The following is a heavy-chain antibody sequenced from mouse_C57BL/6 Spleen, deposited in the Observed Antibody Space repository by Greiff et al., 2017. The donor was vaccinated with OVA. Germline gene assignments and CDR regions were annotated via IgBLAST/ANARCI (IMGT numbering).Heavy chain of an antibody. CDR2: IYPSDSET. CDR3: ERDYDYDGFAY. V-gene: IGHV1-61*01. J-gene: IGHJ3*01. D-gene: IGHD2-4*01. Sequence: VQLQQPGAELVRPGSSVKLSCKASGYTFTSYWMDWVKQRPGQGLEWIGNIYPSDSETHYNQKFKDKATLTVDKSSSTAYMQLSSLTSEDSAVYYCERDYDYDGFAYWGQGTLVTVSA. CDR1: GYTFTSYW.